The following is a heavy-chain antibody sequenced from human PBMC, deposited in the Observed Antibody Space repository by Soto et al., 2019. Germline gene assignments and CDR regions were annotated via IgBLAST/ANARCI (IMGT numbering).Heavy chain of an antibody. CDR3: ATTVTTSSIYYYYGMDV. Sequence: GGSLRLSCAASGFTFSSYSMNWVRQAPGKGLEWVSSISSSSSYIYYADSVKGRFTISRDNAKNSLYLQMNSLRAEDTAVYYCATTVTTSSIYYYYGMDVWGQGTTVTVSS. CDR2: ISSSSSYI. CDR1: GFTFSSYS. D-gene: IGHD4-17*01. V-gene: IGHV3-21*01. J-gene: IGHJ6*02.